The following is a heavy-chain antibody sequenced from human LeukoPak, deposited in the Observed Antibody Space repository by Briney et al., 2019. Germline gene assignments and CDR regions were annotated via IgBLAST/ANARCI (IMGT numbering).Heavy chain of an antibody. CDR1: GGTFSSYA. J-gene: IGHJ4*02. CDR2: IIPILGIA. Sequence: SVKVSCKASGGTFSSYAISWVRQAPGQGLEWMGRIIPILGIANYAQKFQGRVTITADKSTSTAYMALSSLRSEDTAVYYCAGIDYYDSSGPYYFDYWGQGTLVTVSS. CDR3: AGIDYYDSSGPYYFDY. V-gene: IGHV1-69*04. D-gene: IGHD3-22*01.